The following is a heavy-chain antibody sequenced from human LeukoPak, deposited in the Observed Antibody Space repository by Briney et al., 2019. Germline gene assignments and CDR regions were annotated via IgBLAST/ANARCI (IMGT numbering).Heavy chain of an antibody. D-gene: IGHD3-22*01. J-gene: IGHJ4*02. CDR2: ISYDGSNK. Sequence: TGGSLRLSCAASGFTFSSYSMNWVRQAPGKGLEWVAVISYDGSNKYYADSVKGRFTISRDNSKNTLYLQMNSLRAEDTAVYYCARDNGYYDSSGYYPGYYFDYWGQGTLVTVSS. CDR1: GFTFSSYS. V-gene: IGHV3-30*03. CDR3: ARDNGYYDSSGYYPGYYFDY.